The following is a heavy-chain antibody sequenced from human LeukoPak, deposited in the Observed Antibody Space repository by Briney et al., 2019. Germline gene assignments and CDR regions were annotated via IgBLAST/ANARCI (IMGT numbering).Heavy chain of an antibody. D-gene: IGHD5-24*01. CDR2: INPNSGGT. J-gene: IGHJ5*02. Sequence: ASVKVSCKASGYTFTCYYMHWVRQAPGQGLEWMGWINPNSGGTNYAQKFQGRVTMTRDTSISTAYMELSRLRSDDTAVYYCARDLGDGYSNWFDPWGQGTLVTVSS. CDR1: GYTFTCYY. CDR3: ARDLGDGYSNWFDP. V-gene: IGHV1-2*02.